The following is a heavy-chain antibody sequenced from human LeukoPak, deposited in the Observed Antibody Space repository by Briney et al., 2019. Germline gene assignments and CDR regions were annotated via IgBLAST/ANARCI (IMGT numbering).Heavy chain of an antibody. J-gene: IGHJ4*02. V-gene: IGHV1-3*01. CDR2: TNVGNGNT. CDR3: ARRLAAAGPGYYFDY. CDR1: GYTFTNYG. Sequence: ASVKVSCKASGYTFTNYGIHWVRQAPRQRLEWMGWTNVGNGNTKYSQKLQGRVTITRDTSASTAYMELSSLRSEDTAVYYCARRLAAAGPGYYFDYWGQGTLVTVSS. D-gene: IGHD6-13*01.